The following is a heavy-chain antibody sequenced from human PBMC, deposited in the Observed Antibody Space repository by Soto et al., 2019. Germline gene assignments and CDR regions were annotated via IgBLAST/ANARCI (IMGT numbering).Heavy chain of an antibody. CDR2: IIPILGIA. D-gene: IGHD2-15*01. V-gene: IGHV1-69*02. CDR3: ASDEALGYCSGGSCFP. J-gene: IGHJ5*02. Sequence: QVQLVQSGAEVQKPGSSVKVSCKASGGTFSSYTISWVRQAPGQGLEWMGRIIPILGIANYAQKFQGRVTMTADKSTSTAYMELSSLRSEDTAVYYCASDEALGYCSGGSCFPWGQGTLVTVSS. CDR1: GGTFSSYT.